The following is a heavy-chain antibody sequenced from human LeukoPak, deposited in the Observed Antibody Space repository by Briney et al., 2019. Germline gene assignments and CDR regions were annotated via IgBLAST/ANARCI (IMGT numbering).Heavy chain of an antibody. CDR3: ARTIAAPYYYYYYGMDV. CDR2: FGTRSTSI. V-gene: IGHV3-21*04. Sequence: GGSLRLSCTASGLTFSGYSMNWIRQAPGKGLEWVSSFGTRSTSIYHAGSVKGRFAISRDNAKNSLYLQMNSLRAEDTAVYYCARTIAAPYYYYYYGMDVWGQGTTVTVSS. D-gene: IGHD6-13*01. CDR1: GLTFSGYS. J-gene: IGHJ6*02.